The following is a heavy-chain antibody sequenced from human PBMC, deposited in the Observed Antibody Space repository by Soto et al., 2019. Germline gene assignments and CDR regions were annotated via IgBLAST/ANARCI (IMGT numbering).Heavy chain of an antibody. D-gene: IGHD5-18*01. J-gene: IGHJ6*02. CDR3: ARVDLNVATAMVRYYCMDV. V-gene: IGHV1-69*01. CDR2: IILIFGTA. CDR1: RATFSSYA. Sequence: QVQLVQSGPEVKKPGSSVKVSCKASRATFSSYAISWVRQAPGQGLECLGGIILIFGTANYAQKLQGRVTITADEATSTAYMELSSLTSADTAVYYCARVDLNVATAMVRYYCMDVWGQGTTVTVSS.